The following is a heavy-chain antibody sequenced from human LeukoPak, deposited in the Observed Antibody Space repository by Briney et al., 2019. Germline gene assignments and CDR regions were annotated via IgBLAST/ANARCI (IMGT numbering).Heavy chain of an antibody. CDR3: ARGSPSAASFFSY. Sequence: SETLSLTCTVSGGSFSSHYWTWIRQSAGKGLEWLGRIYTSGTTHFNPSFESRLSMSLDTSKAQFSLKLTSVTAADTAVYFCARGSPSAASFFSYWGQGTLVTVSS. D-gene: IGHD1-26*01. CDR1: GGSFSSHY. J-gene: IGHJ4*02. V-gene: IGHV4-4*07. CDR2: IYTSGTT.